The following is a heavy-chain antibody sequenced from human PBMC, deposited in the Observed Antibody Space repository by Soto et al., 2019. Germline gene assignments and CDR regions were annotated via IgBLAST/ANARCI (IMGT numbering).Heavy chain of an antibody. CDR1: GFTSSSYG. J-gene: IGHJ6*02. Sequence: GGSLRLSCAASGFTSSSYGMHWVRQAPGKGLEWVAVISYDGSNKYYADSVKGRFTISRDNSKNTLYLQMNSLRAEDTAVYYCAKDRGRYSSPSGYYYYYGMDVWGQGTTVTVSS. V-gene: IGHV3-30*18. CDR3: AKDRGRYSSPSGYYYYYGMDV. D-gene: IGHD6-6*01. CDR2: ISYDGSNK.